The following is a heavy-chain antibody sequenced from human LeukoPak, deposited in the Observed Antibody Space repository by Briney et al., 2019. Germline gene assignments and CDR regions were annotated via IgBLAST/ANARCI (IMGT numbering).Heavy chain of an antibody. J-gene: IGHJ4*02. V-gene: IGHV3-74*01. CDR3: ARAGFYGYSGY. CDR2: INSDGSST. CDR1: GFTFSSYW. D-gene: IGHD5-18*01. Sequence: PGGSLRLSCAASGFTFSSYWMHWVRQAPGKGRVWVSRINSDGSSTSYADSVKGRFTISRDNAKNTLYLQMNSLRAEDTAVYYCARAGFYGYSGYWGQGTLVTVSS.